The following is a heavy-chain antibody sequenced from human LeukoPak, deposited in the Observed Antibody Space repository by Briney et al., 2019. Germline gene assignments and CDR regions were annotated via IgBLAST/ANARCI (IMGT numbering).Heavy chain of an antibody. Sequence: GGSLRLSCAASGFTFDDYAMHWVRQAPGKGLEWVSGTSWNSGSIGYADSVKGRFTISRDNAKNSLYLQMNSLRAEDTALYYCAKSAAAGTILDYWGQGTLVTVSS. CDR3: AKSAAAGTILDY. D-gene: IGHD6-13*01. V-gene: IGHV3-9*01. CDR1: GFTFDDYA. J-gene: IGHJ4*02. CDR2: TSWNSGSI.